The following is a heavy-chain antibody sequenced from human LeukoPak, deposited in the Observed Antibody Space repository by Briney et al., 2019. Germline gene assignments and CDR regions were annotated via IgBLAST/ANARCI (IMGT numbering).Heavy chain of an antibody. J-gene: IGHJ6*02. Sequence: ASVKVSCKASGYTLRDYYIYWVRQAPGQGLEWLGWLNPHSGGTNYAQKFQGRGTLTSDTSISTAYMELTPLTSDDTAIYYCARGLRIINGLDVWGQGTTVIVSS. V-gene: IGHV1-2*02. CDR1: GYTLRDYY. CDR3: ARGLRIINGLDV. CDR2: LNPHSGGT. D-gene: IGHD2-15*01.